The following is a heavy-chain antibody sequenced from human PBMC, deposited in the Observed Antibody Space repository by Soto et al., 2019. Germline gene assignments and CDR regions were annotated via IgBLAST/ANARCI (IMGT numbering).Heavy chain of an antibody. CDR1: GFTFNHAW. D-gene: IGHD3-22*01. Sequence: GGSLRLSCAASGFTFNHAWMTWVRQTPGKGLEWVGRIKSKTHGETTDYAAPVKGRFTISRDDSNYILFLQMDSLTSEDTAVYFCTTALRFYHDSTGYYWLDYWGRGALVTVSS. CDR3: TTALRFYHDSTGYYWLDY. CDR2: IKSKTHGETT. J-gene: IGHJ4*02. V-gene: IGHV3-15*01.